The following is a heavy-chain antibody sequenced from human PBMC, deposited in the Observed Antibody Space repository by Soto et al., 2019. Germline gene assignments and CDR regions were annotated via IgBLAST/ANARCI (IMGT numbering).Heavy chain of an antibody. CDR3: VKKSCSHTRCYTGWFFDL. Sequence: EVQLVQSGGGLAHPGRSLRLSCEASGFIFEDYDMHWVRQPPGKGLQWVSGISWNSGDKDYADSVKGRFTISRDNVKNSLVLQMSSLRVEDTATYYCVKKSCSHTRCYTGWFFDLWGRGTLVTVSS. CDR2: ISWNSGDK. D-gene: IGHD2-15*01. CDR1: GFIFEDYD. J-gene: IGHJ2*01. V-gene: IGHV3-9*01.